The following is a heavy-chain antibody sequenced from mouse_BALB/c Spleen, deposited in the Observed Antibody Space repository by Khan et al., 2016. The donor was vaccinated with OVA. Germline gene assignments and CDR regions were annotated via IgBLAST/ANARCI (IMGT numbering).Heavy chain of an antibody. CDR2: IRYSGST. Sequence: EVQRQESGPGLVKPSQSLSLTCTVTGYSITSDYAWNWIRQFPGNKLEWMGYIRYSGSTSYNPSLKSRISITRDTSKNQFFLQLNSVTTEDTATYYCARSRYRYIFAYWGQGTLVTVSA. CDR3: ARSRYRYIFAY. J-gene: IGHJ3*01. V-gene: IGHV3-2*02. D-gene: IGHD2-14*01. CDR1: GYSITSDYA.